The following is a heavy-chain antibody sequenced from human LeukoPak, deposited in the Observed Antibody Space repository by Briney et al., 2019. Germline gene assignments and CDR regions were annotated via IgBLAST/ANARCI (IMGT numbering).Heavy chain of an antibody. J-gene: IGHJ6*02. CDR2: IIPIFGTA. CDR1: GGTFSSYA. Sequence: SVTVSCKASGGTFSSYAISWVRQAPGQGLEWMGGIIPIFGTANYAQKFQGRVTITADESTSTAYMELSSLRSEDTAVYYCARTVVYSTSSPYYYGMDVWGQGTTVTVSS. V-gene: IGHV1-69*13. D-gene: IGHD6-6*01. CDR3: ARTVVYSTSSPYYYGMDV.